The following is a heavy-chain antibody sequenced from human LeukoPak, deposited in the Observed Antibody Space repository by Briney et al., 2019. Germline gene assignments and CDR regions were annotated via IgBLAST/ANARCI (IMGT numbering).Heavy chain of an antibody. V-gene: IGHV4-4*07. CDR3: ARDVDYGSGSYYKPSYYYYYGMDV. J-gene: IGHJ6*02. Sequence: SETLSLTCTVSGGSISSYYWSWIRQPAGKGLEWIGRIYTSGSTNYNPSLKSRVTMSVDTSKNQFSLKLSSVTAADTAVYYCARDVDYGSGSYYKPSYYYYYGMDVWGQGTTVTVSS. CDR1: GGSISSYY. CDR2: IYTSGST. D-gene: IGHD3-10*01.